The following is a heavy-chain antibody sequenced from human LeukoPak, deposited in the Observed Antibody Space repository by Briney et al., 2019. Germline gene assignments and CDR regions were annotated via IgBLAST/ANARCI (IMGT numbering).Heavy chain of an antibody. CDR1: GYTFNRFG. D-gene: IGHD1-1*01. CDR2: INTYSGNT. Sequence: GASVKVSCKASGYTFNRFGISWVRQAPGQGLEWLGWINTYSGNTKYGEKFQGRVKMTPDTSTSTVYMELTSLRSDDTAVYFCARDTPQHLKRFDHWGRGTLVTVSS. CDR3: ARDTPQHLKRFDH. J-gene: IGHJ4*02. V-gene: IGHV1-18*01.